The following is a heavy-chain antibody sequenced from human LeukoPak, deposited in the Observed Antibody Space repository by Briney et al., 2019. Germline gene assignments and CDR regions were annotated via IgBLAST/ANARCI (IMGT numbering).Heavy chain of an antibody. Sequence: SQTLSLTCTVSGGSISSGDYYWSWIRQPPGKGLEWIGYMYYSGSTCYNPSLKGRVTISVDTSKNQFSLKLSSVTAADTAVYYCARPYYYDSRIDPWGQGTLVTVSS. D-gene: IGHD3-22*01. V-gene: IGHV4-30-4*01. CDR2: MYYSGST. J-gene: IGHJ5*02. CDR3: ARPYYYDSRIDP. CDR1: GGSISSGDYY.